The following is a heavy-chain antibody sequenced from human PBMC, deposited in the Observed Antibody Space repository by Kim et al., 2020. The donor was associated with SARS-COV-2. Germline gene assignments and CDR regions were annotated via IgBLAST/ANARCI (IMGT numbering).Heavy chain of an antibody. D-gene: IGHD3-10*01. J-gene: IGHJ1*01. V-gene: IGHV3-23*01. Sequence: GGSLRLSCVASGFTFSGNGMNWVRQAPGKGLEWVSFICPGGSFTFYPDSVKGRFSISRDNSKNTLYLQMNDLRAEDTAIYYCVKGFQGAGDYGGQGTRVTVP. CDR1: GFTFSGNG. CDR3: VKGFQGAGDY. CDR2: ICPGGSFT.